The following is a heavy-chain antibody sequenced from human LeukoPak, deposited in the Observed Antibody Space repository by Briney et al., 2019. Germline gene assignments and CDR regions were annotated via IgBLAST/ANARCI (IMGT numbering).Heavy chain of an antibody. CDR1: GGSISSSNW. D-gene: IGHD4-17*01. J-gene: IGHJ4*02. Sequence: SGTLSLTCAVSGGSISSSNWWSWVRQPPGKGLEWIGEIYHSGSTNYNPSLKSRVTISVDKSKNQFSLKLSSVTAADTAVYYCAREVGPYGDYVYFDYWGQGTLVTVSS. CDR3: AREVGPYGDYVYFDY. V-gene: IGHV4-4*02. CDR2: IYHSGST.